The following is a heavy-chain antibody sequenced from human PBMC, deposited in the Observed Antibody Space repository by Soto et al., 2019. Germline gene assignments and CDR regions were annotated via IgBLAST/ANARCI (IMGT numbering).Heavy chain of an antibody. J-gene: IGHJ4*02. CDR3: ARETASDY. CDR2: INHSGST. D-gene: IGHD2-21*01. Sequence: QVQLQQWGAGLLKPSETLSLTCAVYGGSFSGYYWSWIRQPPGKGLEWIGEINHSGSTNYNPSLKSRVTISVDTSKNQFSLKLSSVTAADTAVYYCARETASDYWGQGTLVTVSS. CDR1: GGSFSGYY. V-gene: IGHV4-34*01.